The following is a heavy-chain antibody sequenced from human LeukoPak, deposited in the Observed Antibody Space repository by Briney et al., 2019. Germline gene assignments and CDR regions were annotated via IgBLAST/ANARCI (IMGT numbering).Heavy chain of an antibody. CDR1: GFTFSTYT. CDR3: AKSPHIAVAGIGIDY. D-gene: IGHD6-19*01. V-gene: IGHV3-30*18. J-gene: IGHJ4*02. Sequence: GGSLRLSCAASGFTFSTYTIHWVRQAPGKGLEWVAVISYDGSNIYYADSVKGRFTISRDNSKNTLYLEMNSLRTEDTGVYYCAKSPHIAVAGIGIDYWGQGTLVTVSS. CDR2: ISYDGSNI.